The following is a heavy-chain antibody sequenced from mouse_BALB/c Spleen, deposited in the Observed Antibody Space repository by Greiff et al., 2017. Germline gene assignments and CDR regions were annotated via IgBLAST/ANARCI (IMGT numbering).Heavy chain of an antibody. J-gene: IGHJ4*01. CDR3: ARREGGYAMDY. V-gene: IGHV1-69*01. CDR1: GYTFTDYW. Sequence: QVQLQQSGAELVMPGASVKMSCKASGYTFTDYWMHWVKQRPGQGLEWIGAIDTSDSYTSYNQKFKGKATLTVDESSSTAYMQLSSLTSEDSAVYYCARREGGYAMDYWGQGTSVTVSS. CDR2: IDTSDSYT. D-gene: IGHD1-1*02.